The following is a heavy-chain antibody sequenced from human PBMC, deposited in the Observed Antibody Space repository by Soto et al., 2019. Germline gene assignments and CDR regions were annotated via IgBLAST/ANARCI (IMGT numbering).Heavy chain of an antibody. J-gene: IGHJ4*02. CDR1: GASISSSNW. CDR2: IYHSGST. CDR3: ARSVFLAAAGSPIFDY. D-gene: IGHD6-13*01. V-gene: IGHV4-4*02. Sequence: ETLSLSCAVSGASISSSNWWSWVRQPPGKGLEWIGEIYHSGSTNYNPSLKSRVTISVDKSKNQFSLKLSSVTAADTAVYYCARSVFLAAAGSPIFDYWGQGTLVTVSS.